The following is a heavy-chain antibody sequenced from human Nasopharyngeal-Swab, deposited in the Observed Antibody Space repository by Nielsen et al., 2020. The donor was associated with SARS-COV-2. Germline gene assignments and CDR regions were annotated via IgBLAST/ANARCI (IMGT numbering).Heavy chain of an antibody. CDR3: ARTDSSGYYPVTYYYYGMDA. CDR2: ISSSSSTI. J-gene: IGHJ6*02. D-gene: IGHD3-22*01. V-gene: IGHV3-48*01. Sequence: WIRQPPGKGLEWVSYISSSSSTIYYADSVKGRFTISRDNAKSSLYLQMNSLRAEDTAVYYCARTDSSGYYPVTYYYYGMDAWGQGTTVTVSS.